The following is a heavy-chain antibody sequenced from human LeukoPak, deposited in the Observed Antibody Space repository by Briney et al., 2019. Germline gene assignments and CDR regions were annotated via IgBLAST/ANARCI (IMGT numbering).Heavy chain of an antibody. Sequence: GRSLRLSRAASGFTFDDYAMHWVRQAPGKGLEWVSGISWNSGSIGYADSVKGRFTISRDNAKNSLYLQMNSLRAEDTALYYCAKGWFGELLDGMDVWGQGTTVTVSS. V-gene: IGHV3-9*01. D-gene: IGHD3-10*01. CDR3: AKGWFGELLDGMDV. CDR2: ISWNSGSI. J-gene: IGHJ6*02. CDR1: GFTFDDYA.